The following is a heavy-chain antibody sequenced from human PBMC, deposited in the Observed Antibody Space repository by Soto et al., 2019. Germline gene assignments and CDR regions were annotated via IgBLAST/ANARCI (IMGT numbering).Heavy chain of an antibody. D-gene: IGHD6-13*01. V-gene: IGHV3-23*01. CDR3: AKDRTKQQPTDY. CDR2: ISGSGGST. CDR1: GFTFSSYA. J-gene: IGHJ4*02. Sequence: GGSLRLSCAASGFTFSSYAMSWVRQAPGKGLEWVSAISGSGGSTCDGDSVKGRFTISRANSENTLYLQMNSLRAEDTAVYYCAKDRTKQQPTDYWGQGTLVTVSS.